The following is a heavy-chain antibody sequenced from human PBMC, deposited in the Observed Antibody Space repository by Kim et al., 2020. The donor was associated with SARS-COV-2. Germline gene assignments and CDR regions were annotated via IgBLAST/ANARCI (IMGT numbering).Heavy chain of an antibody. Sequence: SVKVSCKASGGTFSSYAISWVRQAPGQGLEWMGGIIPIFGTANYAQKFQGRVTITADESTSTAYMELSSLRSEDTAVYYCARDDRSCSSTSCYAFYYYYYMDVWGKGTTVTVSS. CDR1: GGTFSSYA. J-gene: IGHJ6*03. D-gene: IGHD2-2*01. V-gene: IGHV1-69*13. CDR2: IIPIFGTA. CDR3: ARDDRSCSSTSCYAFYYYYYMDV.